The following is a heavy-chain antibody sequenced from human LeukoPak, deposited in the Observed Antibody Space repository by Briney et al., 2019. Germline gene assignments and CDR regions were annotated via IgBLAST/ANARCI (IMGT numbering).Heavy chain of an antibody. CDR2: IYHSGST. D-gene: IGHD7-27*01. J-gene: IGHJ4*02. CDR1: GGSISSSNW. Sequence: PSGTLSLTCAVSGGSISSSNWWSWVRQPPGKGLEWIGEIYHSGSTNYNPSLKSRVTISVDKSKNQFSLKLSSVTAADTAVYYCARGSNWGSRVYYFDYWGQGTLVTVSS. CDR3: ARGSNWGSRVYYFDY. V-gene: IGHV4-4*02.